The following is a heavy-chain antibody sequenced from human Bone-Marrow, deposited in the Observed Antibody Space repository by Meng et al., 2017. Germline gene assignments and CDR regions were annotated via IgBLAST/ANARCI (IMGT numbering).Heavy chain of an antibody. J-gene: IGHJ4*02. Sequence: VQLEGSGGWLVKPCGSLQLTCTASGFTFRDTDWSWISQPTGRGLEWVSYISSSGSTIYYEDSVKSRLTTTSNNAKNSQFLQMNSKIAEVTAVYYCARDNCWSGPDYWGQGTLVTVSS. V-gene: IGHV3-11*01. CDR2: ISSSGSTI. D-gene: IGHD3-3*01. CDR1: GFTFRDTD. CDR3: ARDNCWSGPDY.